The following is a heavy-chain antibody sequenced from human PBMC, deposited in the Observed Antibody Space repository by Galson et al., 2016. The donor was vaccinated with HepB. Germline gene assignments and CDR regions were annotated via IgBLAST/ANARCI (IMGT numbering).Heavy chain of an antibody. Sequence: TLSLTCAVSGVSISSDGFSWSWIRQAPGKGLEWIGYFYHPGSTFYNPSHKSRVTISVERSKNQFSLRLSSVTAADTAVYYCARGRDLELINGMDVWGQGTTVTVSS. CDR1: GVSISSDGFS. CDR3: ARGRDLELINGMDV. D-gene: IGHD1-1*01. V-gene: IGHV4-30-2*01. J-gene: IGHJ6*02. CDR2: FYHPGST.